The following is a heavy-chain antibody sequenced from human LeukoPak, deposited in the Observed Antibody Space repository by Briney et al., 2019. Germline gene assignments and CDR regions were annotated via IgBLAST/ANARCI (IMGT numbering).Heavy chain of an antibody. J-gene: IGHJ4*02. V-gene: IGHV4-34*01. D-gene: IGHD2-15*01. CDR3: ARHSLNTRIFDY. Sequence: SETLSLTCAVYGGSFNGYYWSWIRQSPGKGLKWIGEINHSRSTNYNPSLKSRVTISVDTSKNQFSLKLSSVTAADTAIYYCARHSLNTRIFDYWGQGTLVTVSS. CDR2: INHSRST. CDR1: GGSFNGYY.